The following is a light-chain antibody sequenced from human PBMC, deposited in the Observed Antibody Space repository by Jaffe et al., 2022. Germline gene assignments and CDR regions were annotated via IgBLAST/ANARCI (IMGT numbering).Light chain of an antibody. CDR3: QQYGSSLYT. J-gene: IGKJ2*01. CDR1: QSVSSSY. CDR2: GAV. V-gene: IGKV3-20*01. Sequence: EIVLTQSPGTLSLSPGERATLSCRASQSVSSSYLAWYQQKPGQAPRLLISGAVSRATGIPDRFSGSGSGTDFTLTISRLEPEDFAVYYCQQYGSSLYTFGQGTKLEIK.